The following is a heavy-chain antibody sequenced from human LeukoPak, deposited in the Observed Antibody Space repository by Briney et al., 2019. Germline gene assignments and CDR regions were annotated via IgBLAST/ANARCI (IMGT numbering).Heavy chain of an antibody. V-gene: IGHV4-59*01. Sequence: SETLSLTCTVSDDSITMYYWTWIRQPPGKGLEWIGYVDHTGSTKFNPSLNGRVSISRDTSKNFFSLRLRSVTAADTAVYYCARVAAAAVHYYYYMDVWGKGTTVTISS. CDR3: ARVAAAAVHYYYYMDV. CDR1: DDSITMYY. D-gene: IGHD6-13*01. J-gene: IGHJ6*03. CDR2: VDHTGST.